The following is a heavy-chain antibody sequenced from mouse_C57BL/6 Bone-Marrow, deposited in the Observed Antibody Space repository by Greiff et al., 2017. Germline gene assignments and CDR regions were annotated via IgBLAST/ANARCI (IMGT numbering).Heavy chain of an antibody. J-gene: IGHJ4*01. CDR3: AREAVYDGYYGAMDY. CDR2: INYDGSST. D-gene: IGHD2-3*01. Sequence: EVMLVESEGGLVQPGSSMKLSCTASGFTFSDYYMAWVRQVPEKGLEWVANINYDGSSTYYLDSLKSRFIISRDNAKNILYLQMSSLKSEDTATYYCAREAVYDGYYGAMDYWGQGTSVTVSS. CDR1: GFTFSDYY. V-gene: IGHV5-16*01.